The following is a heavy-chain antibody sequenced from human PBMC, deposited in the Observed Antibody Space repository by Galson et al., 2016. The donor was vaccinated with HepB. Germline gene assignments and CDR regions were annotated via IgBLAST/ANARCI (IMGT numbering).Heavy chain of an antibody. Sequence: CAISGDSVSKGTAAWSWIRQSPSRGLEWLGRTYFTSNRYSASAESVKGRLTISADTARTDISLQLDSVTPDDTGIYYCAREGHQWLVLMHWGQGTPVTVSS. CDR3: AREGHQWLVLMH. J-gene: IGHJ4*02. CDR1: GDSVSKGTAA. CDR2: TYFTSNRYS. D-gene: IGHD6-19*01. V-gene: IGHV6-1*01.